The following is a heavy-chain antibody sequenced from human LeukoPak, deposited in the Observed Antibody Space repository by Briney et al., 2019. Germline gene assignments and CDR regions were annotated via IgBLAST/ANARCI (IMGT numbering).Heavy chain of an antibody. D-gene: IGHD4-17*01. CDR3: AKGDYGAYPHYFDY. J-gene: IGHJ4*02. CDR1: GFTFSSYA. CDR2: ISGSGGTT. V-gene: IGHV3-23*01. Sequence: PGGSLRLSCAASGFTFSSYAMTWVRQAPGKGLEWVSAISGSGGTTYYADSEKGRFTISRDNSKNTLYLQMNSLRAEDTAAYYCAKGDYGAYPHYFDYWGQGTLVPVSS.